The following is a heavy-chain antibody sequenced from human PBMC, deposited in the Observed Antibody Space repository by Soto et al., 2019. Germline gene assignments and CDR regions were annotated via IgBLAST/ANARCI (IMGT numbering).Heavy chain of an antibody. CDR2: ISGSGGST. CDR1: GFTFSSYA. D-gene: IGHD4-17*01. CDR3: AKDSWADYGDYVGYYYYGMDV. V-gene: IGHV3-23*01. J-gene: IGHJ6*02. Sequence: GGSLRLSCAASGFTFSSYAMSWVRQAPGKGLEWVSAISGSGGSTYYADSVKGRFTISRDNSKNTLYLQMNSLRAEDTAVYYCAKDSWADYGDYVGYYYYGMDVWGQGTTVTVSS.